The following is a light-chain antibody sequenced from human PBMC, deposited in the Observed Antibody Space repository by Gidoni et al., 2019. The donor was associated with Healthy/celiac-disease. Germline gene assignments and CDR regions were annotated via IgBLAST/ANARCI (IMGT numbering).Light chain of an antibody. V-gene: IGKV1-39*01. CDR2: AAS. CDR3: QQSYSTLFT. Sequence: DIQMTQSPSSLSASVGDRVTITCRASQSISSYLNWYQQKPGKAPKLLIYAASSLQSGVPSRFSGNGSGTDFTLTISSLQPEDFATYYCQQSYSTLFTFGPGTQVDIK. CDR1: QSISSY. J-gene: IGKJ3*01.